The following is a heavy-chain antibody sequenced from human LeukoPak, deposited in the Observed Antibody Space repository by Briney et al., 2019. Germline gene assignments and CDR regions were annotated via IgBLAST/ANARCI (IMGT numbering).Heavy chain of an antibody. CDR3: ARARDGYNYWFDP. CDR2: INPNSGGT. V-gene: IGHV1-2*06. D-gene: IGHD5-24*01. J-gene: IGHJ5*02. Sequence: ASVKVSCKASGYTFTGYYMHWVRQAPGQGLEWMERINPNSGGTNYAQKFQGRVTMTRDTSISTAYMELSRLRSDDTAVYYCARARDGYNYWFDPWGQGTLVTVSS. CDR1: GYTFTGYY.